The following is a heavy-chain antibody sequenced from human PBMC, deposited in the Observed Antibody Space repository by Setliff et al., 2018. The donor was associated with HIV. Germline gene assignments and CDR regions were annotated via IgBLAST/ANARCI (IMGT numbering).Heavy chain of an antibody. CDR1: GFT. Sequence: GGSLRLSCAAFGFTVHWVRQAPGKGLEWVSAISSDGISKYYAESVRGRFTISRDNSENTVYLQMDSLPAEDTAVYYCAREGGSSGYCGYFDYWGQGTLVTVSS. CDR2: ISSDGISK. V-gene: IGHV3-30*01. CDR3: AREGGSSGYCGYFDY. J-gene: IGHJ4*02. D-gene: IGHD3-22*01.